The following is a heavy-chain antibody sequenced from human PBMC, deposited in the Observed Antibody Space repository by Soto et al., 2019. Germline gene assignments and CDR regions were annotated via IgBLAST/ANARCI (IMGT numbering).Heavy chain of an antibody. CDR3: ARGPGGYTYGTFDY. J-gene: IGHJ4*02. CDR2: IYHSGST. Sequence: SQRLSLTCVLAGGSISSGGYSWIWIRQPPGKGLEWIGYIYHSGSTYYNPFLKSRVTIAVDRSKNQFSVKLSSVTAADTAVYYCARGPGGYTYGTFDYWGQGTLVTVSS. D-gene: IGHD5-18*01. CDR1: GGSISSGGYS. V-gene: IGHV4-30-2*01.